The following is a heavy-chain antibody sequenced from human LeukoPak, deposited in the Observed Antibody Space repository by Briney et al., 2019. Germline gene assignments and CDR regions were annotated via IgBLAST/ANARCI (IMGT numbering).Heavy chain of an antibody. V-gene: IGHV1-46*01. Sequence: ASVKVSCKASGYTFTSYYMHWVRQAPVQGLEWMGIINPSGGSTSYAQKFQGRVTMTRDTSTSTVYMELSSLRSEDTAVYYCARDRVVRGQRNGYNWFDPWGQGTLVTVSS. CDR1: GYTFTSYY. D-gene: IGHD3-10*01. CDR2: INPSGGST. J-gene: IGHJ5*02. CDR3: ARDRVVRGQRNGYNWFDP.